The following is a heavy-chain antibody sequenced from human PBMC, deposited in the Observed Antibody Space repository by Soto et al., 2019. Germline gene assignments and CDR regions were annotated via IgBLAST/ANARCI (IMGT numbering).Heavy chain of an antibody. Sequence: SETLSLTCAVSNFSLSKEYYWGWTRQPPGKGLEWIGSIHQSGSPYYNPSLKSRLTISIDKSKKQFSLRLSSVTAADTAVYYCARGAPRGIIHDFDSWGQGSLVTVSS. V-gene: IGHV4-38-2*01. CDR2: IHQSGSP. CDR1: NFSLSKEYY. D-gene: IGHD3-10*01. CDR3: ARGAPRGIIHDFDS. J-gene: IGHJ4*02.